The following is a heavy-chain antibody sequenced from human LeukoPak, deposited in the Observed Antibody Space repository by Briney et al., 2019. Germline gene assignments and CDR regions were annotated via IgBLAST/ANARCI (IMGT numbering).Heavy chain of an antibody. CDR2: IYSGGST. V-gene: IGHV3-53*01. D-gene: IGHD4-17*01. CDR3: ARVWTTVTAWDY. J-gene: IGHJ4*02. Sequence: SGGSLRLSCAASELTLSSNYMSWIRQAPGRGLEWVSFIYSGGSTYYADSVRGRFIISRDNSKNTLYLQMNSLRAEDTAVYYCARVWTTVTAWDYWGQGTLVTVSS. CDR1: ELTLSSNY.